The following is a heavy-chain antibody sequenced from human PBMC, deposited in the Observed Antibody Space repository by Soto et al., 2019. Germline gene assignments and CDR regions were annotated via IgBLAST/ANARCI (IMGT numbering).Heavy chain of an antibody. Sequence: GGSLRLSCAASGFTFSAYAMSWVRQAPGKGLEWVSAISGDGGRTLYVDSVKGRFTISRDNSRDTLFLQMSSLRAEDTALYYCAKHMASSGPNWFVPWGQGTMVTAPQ. J-gene: IGHJ5*01. D-gene: IGHD5-12*01. CDR3: AKHMASSGPNWFVP. V-gene: IGHV3-23*01. CDR2: ISGDGGRT. CDR1: GFTFSAYA.